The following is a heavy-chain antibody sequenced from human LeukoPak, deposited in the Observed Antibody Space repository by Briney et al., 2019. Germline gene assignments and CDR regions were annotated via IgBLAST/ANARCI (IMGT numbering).Heavy chain of an antibody. CDR1: GYTLTELS. D-gene: IGHD3-22*01. CDR3: ARDLGQYYDTSDNWFDP. J-gene: IGHJ5*02. V-gene: IGHV1-24*01. Sequence: ASVKVSCKVSGYTLTELSMHWVRQAPGKGLEWMGSFDPKDGETIYAQKFQGRVTMTEDTSTDTAYMELSSLRAEDTAVYYCARDLGQYYDTSDNWFDPWGQGTLVTVSS. CDR2: FDPKDGET.